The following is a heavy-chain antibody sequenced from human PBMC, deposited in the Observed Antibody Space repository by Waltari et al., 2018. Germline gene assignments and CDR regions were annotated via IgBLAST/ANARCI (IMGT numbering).Heavy chain of an antibody. CDR2: ISSTGDT. D-gene: IGHD2-15*01. CDR3: ATISSVAIH. J-gene: IGHJ6*02. V-gene: IGHV3-13*01. CDR1: GFTFSSND. Sequence: EVQLVESGGGLVQPGGSLSLSCAASGFTFSSNDMHWVRQATGKGLEWVSAISSTGDTYYAASVRGRFTISREKAQRSVYLQMNSLRAGDTALYYCATISSVAIHWGQGTTVTVSS.